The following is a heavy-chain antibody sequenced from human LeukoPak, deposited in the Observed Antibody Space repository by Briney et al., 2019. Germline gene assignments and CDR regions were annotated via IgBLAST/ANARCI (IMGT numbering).Heavy chain of an antibody. J-gene: IGHJ4*02. CDR3: ARDLVYSSGWFAGELDH. CDR1: GFAFSSDA. V-gene: IGHV3-30*04. Sequence: PGGSLRLSCSASGFAFSSDAMHWVRQAPGRGLEWLAVISYDGSNADHAESVRGRFTISRDNSKNTLFLQTNSLRPEDTAVYYCARDLVYSSGWFAGELDHWGLGTLVIVSS. D-gene: IGHD6-19*01. CDR2: ISYDGSNA.